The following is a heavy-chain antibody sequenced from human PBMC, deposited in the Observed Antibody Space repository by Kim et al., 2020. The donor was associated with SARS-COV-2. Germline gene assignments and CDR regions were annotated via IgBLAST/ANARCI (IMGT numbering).Heavy chain of an antibody. V-gene: IGHV3-13*04. CDR2: IGTAGDT. CDR1: GCTFSSYD. CDR3: ARCGDYYDSSGQGLKCYW. Sequence: WGSLRLSCAASGCTFSSYDMHWVRQSTGKGLEWVSTIGTAGDTYYQGSVKGRFTISRENAKNSLYLQMNSLRAGEPAVYYCARCGDYYDSSGQGLKCYW. D-gene: IGHD3-22*01. J-gene: IGHJ2*01.